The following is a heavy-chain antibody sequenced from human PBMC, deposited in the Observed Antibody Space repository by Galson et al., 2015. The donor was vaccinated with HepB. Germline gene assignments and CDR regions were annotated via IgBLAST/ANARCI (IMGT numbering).Heavy chain of an antibody. D-gene: IGHD3-22*01. CDR3: ARDRDTMIVVAAFYGMDV. CDR1: GYTFTSYG. J-gene: IGHJ6*02. CDR2: ISAYNGNT. Sequence: SVKVSCKASGYTFTSYGISWVRQAPGQGLEWMGWISAYNGNTNYAQKLQGRVTMTTDTSTSTAYMELRSLRSDDTTVYYCARDRDTMIVVAAFYGMDVWGQGTTVTVSS. V-gene: IGHV1-18*04.